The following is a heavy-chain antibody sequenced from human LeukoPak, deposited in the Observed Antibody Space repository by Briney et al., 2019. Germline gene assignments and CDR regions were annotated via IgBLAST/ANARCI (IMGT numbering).Heavy chain of an antibody. CDR2: ISSSGSTI. Sequence: GGSLRLSCAASGFTFSDYYMSWICQAPGKGLEWVSYISSSGSTIYYADSVKGRFTISRDNAKNSLYLQMNSLRAEDTAVYYCAKAGGLLRYFAAFDIWGQGTMVTVSS. CDR1: GFTFSDYY. CDR3: AKAGGLLRYFAAFDI. D-gene: IGHD3-9*01. V-gene: IGHV3-11*01. J-gene: IGHJ3*02.